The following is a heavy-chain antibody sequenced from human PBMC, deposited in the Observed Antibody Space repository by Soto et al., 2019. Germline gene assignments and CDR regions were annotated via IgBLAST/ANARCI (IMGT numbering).Heavy chain of an antibody. CDR2: ISYDGSNK. Sequence: QVQLVESGGGVVQPGRSLRLSCAASGFTFSTYGMHWVRQAPGKGLEWVAVISYDGSNKYYVDSVKGRFTISSDNSKNTLYLQRNSLRAEDTDVYYCGKEGRSGYSYVDSWGQGTLVTVSS. D-gene: IGHD3-22*01. CDR3: GKEGRSGYSYVDS. CDR1: GFTFSTYG. V-gene: IGHV3-30*18. J-gene: IGHJ4*02.